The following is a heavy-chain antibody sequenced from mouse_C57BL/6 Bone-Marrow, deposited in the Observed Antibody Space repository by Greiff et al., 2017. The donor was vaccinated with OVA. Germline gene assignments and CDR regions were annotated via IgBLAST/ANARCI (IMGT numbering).Heavy chain of an antibody. Sequence: QVQLQQPGAELVKPGASVKMSCKASGYTFTSYWITWVKQRPGQGLEWIGDIYPGSGSTNYNEKFKSKATLTVDTSSSTAYMQLSSLTSEDSAVYYCEGDIYYYGRGYFDVWGTGTTVTVSS. J-gene: IGHJ1*03. V-gene: IGHV1-55*01. D-gene: IGHD1-1*01. CDR3: EGDIYYYGRGYFDV. CDR2: IYPGSGST. CDR1: GYTFTSYW.